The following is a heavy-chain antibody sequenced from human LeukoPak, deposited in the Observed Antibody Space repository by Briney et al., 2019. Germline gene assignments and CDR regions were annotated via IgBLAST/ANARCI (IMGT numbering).Heavy chain of an antibody. CDR1: GLTFSSYA. D-gene: IGHD5-18*01. CDR3: AKDTTWIQLWLN. J-gene: IGHJ4*02. Sequence: GGPLRLSCAASGLTFSSYAMNWVRQAPGKGLEWLSAISGSGGSTYYAESVKDRFTISRDNSKNTLYLEMNSPRAEDTAVYYCAKDTTWIQLWLNWGQGTLVTVSS. V-gene: IGHV3-23*01. CDR2: ISGSGGST.